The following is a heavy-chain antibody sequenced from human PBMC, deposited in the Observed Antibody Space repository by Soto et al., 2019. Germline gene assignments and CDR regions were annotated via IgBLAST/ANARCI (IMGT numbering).Heavy chain of an antibody. J-gene: IGHJ4*02. CDR1: GFTFSDYY. Sequence: QVQLVESGGGLVKPGGSLRLSCAASGFTFSDYYMSWIRQAPGKGLEWVSHISSSSSYTDYADSVKGRFTISRDNAKNSLYLQMNSLRAEDTAVYYCARGGDILTGYYTLDYWGQGTLVTVSS. V-gene: IGHV3-11*05. CDR3: ARGGDILTGYYTLDY. D-gene: IGHD3-9*01. CDR2: ISSSSSYT.